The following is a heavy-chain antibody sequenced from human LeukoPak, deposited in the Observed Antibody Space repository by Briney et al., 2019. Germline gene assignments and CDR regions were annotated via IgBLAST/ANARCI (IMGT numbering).Heavy chain of an antibody. CDR2: ISAYNGNT. D-gene: IGHD6-13*01. V-gene: IGHV1-18*01. J-gene: IGHJ5*02. CDR1: GYTFTSYG. CDR3: ARDRYSSSWVWFDP. Sequence: ASVKVPCKASGYTFTSYGISWVRQAPGQGLEWMGWISAYNGNTNYAQKLQGRVTMTTDTSTSTAYVELRSLRSDDTAVYYCARDRYSSSWVWFDPWGQGTLVTVSS.